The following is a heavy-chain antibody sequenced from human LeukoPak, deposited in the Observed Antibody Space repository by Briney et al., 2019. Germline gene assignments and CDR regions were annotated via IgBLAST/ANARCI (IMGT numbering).Heavy chain of an antibody. V-gene: IGHV4-59*01. D-gene: IGHD6-19*01. CDR2: IYYSGST. CDR1: GGSFSSYY. J-gene: IGHJ5*02. CDR3: ARGGGYASGWST. Sequence: SETLSLTCAVYGGSFSSYYWSWIRQPPGKGLEWIGYIYYSGSTNYNPSLKSRVTISVDTSKSQFSLKLSSVTAADTAVYYCARGGGYASGWSTWGQGTLVTVSS.